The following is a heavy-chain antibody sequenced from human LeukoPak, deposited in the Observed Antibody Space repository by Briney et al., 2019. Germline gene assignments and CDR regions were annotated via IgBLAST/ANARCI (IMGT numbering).Heavy chain of an antibody. D-gene: IGHD3-10*01. CDR1: GGTFSSYA. J-gene: IGHJ4*02. CDR2: IIPIFGTA. V-gene: IGHV1-69*13. CDR3: AREPLSLGARGAIDY. Sequence: SVKVSCKASGGTFSSYAISWVRQAPGQGLEWMGGIIPIFGTANYAQKFQGRVTITADESTSTAYMELSSLRSEDTAVYYCAREPLSLGARGAIDYWGQGTLVTVSS.